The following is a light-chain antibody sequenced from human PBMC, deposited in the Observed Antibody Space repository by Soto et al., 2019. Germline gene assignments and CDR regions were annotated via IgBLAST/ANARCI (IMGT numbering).Light chain of an antibody. CDR2: VAS. CDR1: QSVSGW. J-gene: IGKJ3*01. CDR3: QQHNSYPLP. Sequence: DIQMTQSPSTLSASVGDRVTISCRASQSVSGWLAWYQQKPGKAPKLLIYVASTLEIGVSARFSGSGSGTDFTLTISSLQPDDFATYYCQQHNSYPLPFGPGTKVDIK. V-gene: IGKV1-5*01.